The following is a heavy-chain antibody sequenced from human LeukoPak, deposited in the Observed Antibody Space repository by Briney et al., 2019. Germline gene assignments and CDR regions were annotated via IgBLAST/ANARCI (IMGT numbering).Heavy chain of an antibody. CDR3: ARDPAYSTVWTKNAFDI. CDR2: TYYRSKWYD. CDR1: GDSVSSNTAT. V-gene: IGHV6-1*01. D-gene: IGHD6-19*01. Sequence: SQTLSLTCAISGDSVSSNTATWNWIRQSPSGGLEWLGRTYYRSKWYDNYAGSVKSRITVKPDTSKNQFSLQLSSVTPDDAGVYYCARDPAYSTVWTKNAFDIWGQGTLVTVSS. J-gene: IGHJ3*02.